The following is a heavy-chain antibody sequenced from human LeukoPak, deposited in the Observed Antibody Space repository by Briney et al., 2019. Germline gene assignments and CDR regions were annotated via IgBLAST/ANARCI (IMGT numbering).Heavy chain of an antibody. CDR3: ARFVEMATKRAFDI. CDR1: GGTFSSYA. CDR2: IIPIFDTA. Sequence: SVKVSCKASGGTFSSYAISWVRQAPGQGLEWMGGIIPIFDTANYAQKFQGRVTITADKSTSTAYMELSSLRSEDTAVYYCARFVEMATKRAFDIWGQGTMVTVSS. D-gene: IGHD5-24*01. J-gene: IGHJ3*02. V-gene: IGHV1-69*06.